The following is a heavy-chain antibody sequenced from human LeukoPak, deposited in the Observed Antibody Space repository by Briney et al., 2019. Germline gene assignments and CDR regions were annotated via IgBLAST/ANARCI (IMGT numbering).Heavy chain of an antibody. V-gene: IGHV4-39*01. CDR1: GGSISSSSYY. J-gene: IGHJ4*02. CDR3: ATYCSSTSCYTKDN. Sequence: SETLSLTCTVSGGSISSSSYYWGWIRQPPGKGLEWIGSIYYSGSTYYNPSLKSRVTISVDASKSQFSLKLSSVTAADTAVYYCATYCSSTSCYTKDNWGQGTLVTVPS. D-gene: IGHD2-2*02. CDR2: IYYSGST.